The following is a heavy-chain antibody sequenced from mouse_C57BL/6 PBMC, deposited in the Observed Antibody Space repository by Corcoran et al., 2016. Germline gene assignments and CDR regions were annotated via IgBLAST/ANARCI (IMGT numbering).Heavy chain of an antibody. V-gene: IGHV1-19*01. CDR2: INPYNGGT. CDR1: GYTFTDYY. CDR3: ARDYGSSSYY. J-gene: IGHJ2*01. Sequence: EVQLQQSGPVLVKPGASVKMSCKASGYTFTDYYMNWVKQSHGKSLEWIGVINPYNGGTSYNQKFKGKATLTVDKSSSTAYMELNSLTSEDSAVYYFARDYGSSSYYWGQGTTLTVSS. D-gene: IGHD1-1*01.